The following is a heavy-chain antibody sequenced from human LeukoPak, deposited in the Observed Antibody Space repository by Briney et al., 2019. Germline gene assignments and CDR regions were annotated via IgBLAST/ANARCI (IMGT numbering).Heavy chain of an antibody. Sequence: PSETLSLTCTVSGGSISSSSYYWGWIRQPPGKGLEWIGSIYYSGSTYYNPSLKSRVTISVDTSKNQFSLKLSSVTAADTAVYYCARPSGEDYYDSSGYYWRGGNWFDPWGQGTLVTVSS. CDR3: ARPSGEDYYDSSGYYWRGGNWFDP. CDR2: IYYSGST. J-gene: IGHJ5*02. D-gene: IGHD3-22*01. CDR1: GGSISSSSYY. V-gene: IGHV4-39*07.